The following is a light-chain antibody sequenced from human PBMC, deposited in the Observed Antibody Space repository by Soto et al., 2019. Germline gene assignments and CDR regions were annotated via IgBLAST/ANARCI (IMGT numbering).Light chain of an antibody. CDR2: GAS. CDR1: QSVTSRF. Sequence: EVVLTQSPGTLSLSPGERATLSCRASQSVTSRFLAWYQQKPGQAPRLLIYGASSRASGIPDRFSGSGSGTHFTLTISRLDPEDFAVYYCQQYGSSPPYTFGQGTKLEIK. CDR3: QQYGSSPPYT. J-gene: IGKJ2*01. V-gene: IGKV3-20*01.